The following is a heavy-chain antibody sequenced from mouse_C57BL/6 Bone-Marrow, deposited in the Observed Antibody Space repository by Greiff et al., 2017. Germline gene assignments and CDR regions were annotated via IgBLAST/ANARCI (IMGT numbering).Heavy chain of an antibody. Sequence: QVQLQQSGAELVRPGTSVKVSCKASGYAFTNYLIEWVKQRPGQGLEWIGVINPGSGGTNYNEKFKGKATLTADKSSSTAYMQLSSLTSEDSAVYVCARGGNSYYFDYWGQGTTLTVSS. V-gene: IGHV1-54*01. CDR1: GYAFTNYL. CDR3: ARGGNSYYFDY. D-gene: IGHD2-1*01. J-gene: IGHJ2*01. CDR2: INPGSGGT.